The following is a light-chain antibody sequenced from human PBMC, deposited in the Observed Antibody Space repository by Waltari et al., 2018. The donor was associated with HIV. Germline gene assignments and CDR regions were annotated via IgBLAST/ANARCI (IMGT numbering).Light chain of an antibody. J-gene: IGKJ4*01. CDR1: QGVSIN. V-gene: IGKV3-15*01. CDR3: QQYNDWPLT. Sequence: EVVMTQSPATLSVSQGERATLSCRASQGVSINLAWHQQKPGQAPRLLIYGASTRATGIPARFSGSGAGTEFTLTISSLQSEDFAVYYRQQYNDWPLTFGGGTKVEIK. CDR2: GAS.